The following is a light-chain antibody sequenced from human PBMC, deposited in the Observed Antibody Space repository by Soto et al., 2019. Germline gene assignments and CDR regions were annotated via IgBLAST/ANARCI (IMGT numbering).Light chain of an antibody. Sequence: EIVMTQSPATLSVSPGERATLSCRASQSVSSNLAWYQQKPGQAPRLLIYGASTMATGIPARFSGSGSGTEFTLTISSLQSEDFAVYDCQQYNNWPPGTFGHGTKVESK. V-gene: IGKV3-15*01. CDR1: QSVSSN. CDR2: GAS. CDR3: QQYNNWPPGT. J-gene: IGKJ1*01.